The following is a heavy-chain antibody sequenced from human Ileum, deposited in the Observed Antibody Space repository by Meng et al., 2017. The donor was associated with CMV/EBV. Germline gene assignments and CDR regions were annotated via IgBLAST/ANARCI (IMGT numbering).Heavy chain of an antibody. CDR1: GGSVNNYY. CDR2: FYSSDTY. D-gene: IGHD1-26*01. V-gene: IGHV4-4*07. Sequence: VQLPESGPGLVKLTDTLALTCTVPGGSVNNYYWSWIRQSVGKGLEWIGRFYSSDTYNYHPSLDSRVTMSLGTSKDQFSLNLRSVTAADTATYYCARGPGASTREGFDYWGLGTLVTVSS. J-gene: IGHJ4*02. CDR3: ARGPGASTREGFDY.